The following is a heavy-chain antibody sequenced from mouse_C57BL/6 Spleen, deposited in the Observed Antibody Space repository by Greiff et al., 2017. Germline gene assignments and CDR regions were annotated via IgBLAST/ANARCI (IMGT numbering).Heavy chain of an antibody. D-gene: IGHD4-1*01. J-gene: IGHJ2*01. CDR3: ANLWDVNY. Sequence: EVMLVESGGGLVKPGGSLKLSCAASGFTFSDYGMHWVRQAPEKGLEWVAYISSGSSTLYYADTVKGRFTISRDNAKNTLFLQMTSLRSEDTAMYYCANLWDVNYWGQGTTLTVSS. V-gene: IGHV5-17*01. CDR2: ISSGSSTL. CDR1: GFTFSDYG.